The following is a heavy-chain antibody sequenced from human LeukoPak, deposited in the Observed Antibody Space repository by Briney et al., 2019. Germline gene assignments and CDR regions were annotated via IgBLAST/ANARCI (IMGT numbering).Heavy chain of an antibody. CDR2: IWYDGSNK. D-gene: IGHD3-10*01. J-gene: IGHJ4*02. Sequence: PGRSLRLSCAASGFTFSIYGMHWVRQAPGKGLEWVAVIWYDGSNKYYADSVKGRFTISRDNSKNTLYLQMNSLRVEDTAVYFCAKSGGNTSSREFFDSWGQGTLVTVSS. CDR1: GFTFSIYG. V-gene: IGHV3-33*03. CDR3: AKSGGNTSSREFFDS.